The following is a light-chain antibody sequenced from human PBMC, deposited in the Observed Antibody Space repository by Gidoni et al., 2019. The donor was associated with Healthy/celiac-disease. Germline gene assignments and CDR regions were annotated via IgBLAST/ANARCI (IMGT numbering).Light chain of an antibody. CDR2: QDS. V-gene: IGLV3-1*01. CDR1: KLGDKY. CDR3: QAWDSSTGVV. J-gene: IGLJ2*01. Sequence: SYELTQPPPVSGSRGQTASITCSGDKLGDKYACWYQQKPGQSPVLVIYQDSKRPSGIPERFSGSNSGNTATLTISGTQAMDEADYYCQAWDSSTGVVFGGGTKLTVL.